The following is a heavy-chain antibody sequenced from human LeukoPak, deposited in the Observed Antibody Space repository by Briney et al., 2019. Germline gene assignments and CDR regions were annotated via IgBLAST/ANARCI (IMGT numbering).Heavy chain of an antibody. CDR2: TYSGGNT. D-gene: IGHD3-16*01. CDR1: GFAINNNY. Sequence: GGSLRLSCAASGFAINNNYMSWVRQAPGKGLEWVSGTYSGGNTYYADSVKGRFTISRDNSKNTLYLQMNSLRAEDTAVYYCARDRGDDSPYGMDVWGQGTTVTVSS. J-gene: IGHJ6*02. V-gene: IGHV3-53*05. CDR3: ARDRGDDSPYGMDV.